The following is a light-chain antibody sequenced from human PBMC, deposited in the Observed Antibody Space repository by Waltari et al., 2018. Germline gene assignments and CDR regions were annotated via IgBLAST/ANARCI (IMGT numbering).Light chain of an antibody. V-gene: IGLV8-61*01. CDR3: LLCMGRGIWV. CDR1: SGSLPSTSY. Sequence: QTVVPPSLSLSVCPGGTVTLTCTLSSGSLPSTSYPSWYQQSPGQTPRKLGYKANNRPSGVPVRFSGSVRGNKAPLMITGAEAEDESTYYCLLCMGRGIWVFGGVTRMTFL. CDR2: KAN. J-gene: IGLJ3*02.